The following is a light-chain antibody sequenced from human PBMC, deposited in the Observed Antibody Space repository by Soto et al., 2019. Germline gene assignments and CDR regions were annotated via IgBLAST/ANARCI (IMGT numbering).Light chain of an antibody. V-gene: IGLV1-51*01. J-gene: IGLJ2*01. Sequence: QSALTQPPSVSAAPGQKVTISCSGSSSNVGGNYVSWYQVLPQKAPKLLIYDNHKRHSGIPDRFSGSKSGTSATLGITDLQTGDEAEYYCGTWDISLDTVVFGGGTKVTVL. CDR1: SSNVGGNY. CDR2: DNH. CDR3: GTWDISLDTVV.